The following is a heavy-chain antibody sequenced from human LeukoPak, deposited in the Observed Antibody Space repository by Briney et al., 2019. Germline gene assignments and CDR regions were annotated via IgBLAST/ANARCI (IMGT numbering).Heavy chain of an antibody. CDR2: IYYSGST. V-gene: IGHV4-39*01. J-gene: IGHJ4*02. D-gene: IGHD3-22*01. CDR1: GGSISSSSYY. Sequence: SETLSLTCTVSGGSISSSSYYWGWIRQPPGKGLEWIGSIYYSGSTYYNPSLKSRVTISVDTSKNQFSLKLSSVTAADTAVYCCARHVVGYSYDSSGGSLDYWGQGTLVTVSS. CDR3: ARHVVGYSYDSSGGSLDY.